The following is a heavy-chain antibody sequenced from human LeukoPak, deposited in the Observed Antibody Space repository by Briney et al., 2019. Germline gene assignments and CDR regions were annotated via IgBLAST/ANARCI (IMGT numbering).Heavy chain of an antibody. Sequence: ASVKVSCKASGGTFSSYAISWVRQAPGQGLEWMGRIIPIFGTANYAQKFQGRVTITTEESTSTAYMELSSLRSEDTAVYYCARDDPNECTNGVCYSRFDYWGQGTLVTVSS. CDR3: ARDDPNECTNGVCYSRFDY. V-gene: IGHV1-69*05. CDR1: GGTFSSYA. J-gene: IGHJ4*02. D-gene: IGHD2-8*01. CDR2: IIPIFGTA.